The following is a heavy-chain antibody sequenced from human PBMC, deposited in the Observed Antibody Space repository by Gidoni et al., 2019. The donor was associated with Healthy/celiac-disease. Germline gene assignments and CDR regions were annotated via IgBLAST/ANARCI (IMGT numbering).Heavy chain of an antibody. CDR2: INPNSGGT. V-gene: IGHV1-2*02. CDR3: ASGRAAAGPTSVAFDI. J-gene: IGHJ3*02. Sequence: QVQLVQSGAEVQKPGASVKVSCKASGYTFTAYYMHWVRQAPGQGLEWMGWINPNSGGTNYAQKFQGRVTMTRDTSISTAYMELSRLRSDDTAVYYCASGRAAAGPTSVAFDIWGQGTMVTVSS. CDR1: GYTFTAYY. D-gene: IGHD6-13*01.